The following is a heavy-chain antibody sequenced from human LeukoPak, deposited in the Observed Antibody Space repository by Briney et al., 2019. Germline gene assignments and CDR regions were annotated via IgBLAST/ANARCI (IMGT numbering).Heavy chain of an antibody. J-gene: IGHJ4*02. Sequence: SVKVSCKASGGTFSSYAISWVRQAPGQGLEWMGRIIPILGIANYAQKFQGRVTITADKSMSTAYMELSSLRSEDTAVYYCARRYSGSYYYFDYWGQGTLVTVSS. D-gene: IGHD1-26*01. CDR3: ARRYSGSYYYFDY. V-gene: IGHV1-69*04. CDR1: GGTFSSYA. CDR2: IIPILGIA.